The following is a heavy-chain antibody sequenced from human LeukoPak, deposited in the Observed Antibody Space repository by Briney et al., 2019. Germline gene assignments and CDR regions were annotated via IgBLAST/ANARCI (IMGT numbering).Heavy chain of an antibody. CDR2: ISSSSSYI. CDR1: GFTFSSYS. Sequence: GGSLRLSCAASGFTFSSYSMNWVRQAPAKGLEWVSSISSSSSYIYYADSVKGRFTISRDNAKNSLYLQMNSLRAEDTAVYYCARDPSTIAVAGTYVYWGQGTLVTVSS. D-gene: IGHD6-19*01. V-gene: IGHV3-21*01. CDR3: ARDPSTIAVAGTYVY. J-gene: IGHJ4*02.